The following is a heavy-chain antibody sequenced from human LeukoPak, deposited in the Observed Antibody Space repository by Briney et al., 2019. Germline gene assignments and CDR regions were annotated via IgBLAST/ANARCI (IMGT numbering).Heavy chain of an antibody. CDR3: ARARDTAMGPLGP. V-gene: IGHV3-21*01. Sequence: GGSLRLSCAASGFTFSSYSMNWVRQAPGKGLEWVSSISSSSSYIYYADSVKGRFTISRDNAKNSLYLRMNSLRAEDTAVYYCARARDTAMGPLGPWGQGTLVTVSS. J-gene: IGHJ5*02. D-gene: IGHD5-18*01. CDR2: ISSSSSYI. CDR1: GFTFSSYS.